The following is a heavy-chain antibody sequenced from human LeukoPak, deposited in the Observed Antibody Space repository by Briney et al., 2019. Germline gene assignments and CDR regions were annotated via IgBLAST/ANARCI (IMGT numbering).Heavy chain of an antibody. Sequence: PSETLSLTCTVSGGSISSSSYYWGWIRQPPGKGLEWIGSIYYSGSTNYNPSLKSRVTISVDTSKNQFSLKLSSVTAADTAVYYCARVSRYYYDSSGYGAEYFQHWGQGTLVTVSS. CDR1: GGSISSSSYY. CDR3: ARVSRYYYDSSGYGAEYFQH. D-gene: IGHD3-22*01. J-gene: IGHJ1*01. CDR2: IYYSGST. V-gene: IGHV4-39*07.